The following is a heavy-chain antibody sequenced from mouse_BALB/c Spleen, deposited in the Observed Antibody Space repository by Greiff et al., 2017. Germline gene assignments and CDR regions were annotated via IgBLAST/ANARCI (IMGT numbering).Heavy chain of an antibody. CDR3: APYDYDVSWFAY. D-gene: IGHD2-4*01. CDR1: GYSITSDYA. CDR2: ISYSGST. J-gene: IGHJ3*01. Sequence: VQLKESGPGLVKPSQSLSLTCTVTGYSITSDYAWNWIRQFPGNKLEWMGYISYSGSTSYNPSLKSRISITRDTSKNQFFLQLNSVTTEDTATYYCAPYDYDVSWFAYWGQGTLVTVSA. V-gene: IGHV3-2*02.